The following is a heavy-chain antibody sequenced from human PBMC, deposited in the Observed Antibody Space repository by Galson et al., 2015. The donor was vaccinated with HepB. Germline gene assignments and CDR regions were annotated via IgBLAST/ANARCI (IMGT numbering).Heavy chain of an antibody. CDR2: INADGSVK. CDR3: TRVWPSGSSYFDY. J-gene: IGHJ4*02. CDR1: GFTFSDYW. V-gene: IGHV3-7*03. Sequence: SLRLSCAASGFTFSDYWMSWVRQTPGKGLEWVANINADGSVKYYVDSVKGRFTISRDDAKNSLYLQMNSLRAEDTAVYYCTRVWPSGSSYFDYWGPGTLVIVPS. D-gene: IGHD1-26*01.